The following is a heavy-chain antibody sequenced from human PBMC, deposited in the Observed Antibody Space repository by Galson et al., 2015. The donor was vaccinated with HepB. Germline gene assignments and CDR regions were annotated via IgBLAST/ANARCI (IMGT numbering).Heavy chain of an antibody. CDR1: GFTFSNYY. V-gene: IGHV3-11*04. CDR3: ARVQGYDFWSGWHYYGMDV. CDR2: TSSSGSTI. J-gene: IGHJ6*02. Sequence: SLRLSCAASGFTFSNYYMSWIRQAPGKGLEWVSYTSSSGSTIYYADSVKGRFTIPRDNAKNSLYLQMNSLRAEDTAVYYCARVQGYDFWSGWHYYGMDVWGQGTTVTVSS. D-gene: IGHD3-3*01.